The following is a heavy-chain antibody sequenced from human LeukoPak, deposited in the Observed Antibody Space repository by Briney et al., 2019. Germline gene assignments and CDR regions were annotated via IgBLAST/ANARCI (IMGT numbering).Heavy chain of an antibody. Sequence: GGSLRLSCAASGFTFSSYAMSWVRQAPGKGLEWVLGIGGSGGSTYYADSVKGRFTISRDNSKNTLYLQMNSLRAEDTAVYYCARVGIITSNWFDPWGQGTLVTVSS. J-gene: IGHJ5*02. CDR2: IGGSGGST. V-gene: IGHV3-23*01. D-gene: IGHD3-16*01. CDR1: GFTFSSYA. CDR3: ARVGIITSNWFDP.